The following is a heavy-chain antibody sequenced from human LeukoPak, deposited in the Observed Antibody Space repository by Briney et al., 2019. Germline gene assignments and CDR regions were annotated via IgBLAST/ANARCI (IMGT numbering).Heavy chain of an antibody. CDR1: GYTFTGYY. CDR3: ARGTYCSSTSCPRRYNWFDP. J-gene: IGHJ5*02. D-gene: IGHD2-2*01. CDR2: INPNSGGT. Sequence: ASVKVSCKASGYTFTGYYIHWVRQAPGQGLEWMGWINPNSGGTNYAQKFQGWVTMTRDTSISTAYMELDRLRSDDTAVYYCARGTYCSSTSCPRRYNWFDPWGQGTLVTVSS. V-gene: IGHV1-2*04.